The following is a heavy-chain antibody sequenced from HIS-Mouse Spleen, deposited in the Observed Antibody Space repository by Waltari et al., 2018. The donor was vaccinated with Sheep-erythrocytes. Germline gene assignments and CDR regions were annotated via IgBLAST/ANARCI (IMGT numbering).Heavy chain of an antibody. Sequence: EVQLVESGGGLVQPGRSLRLSCAASGFTFDDYAIHWVRQVPGKGLEWVSGISWNSGSIGYADSVKGRFTISRDNAKNSLYLQMNSLRAEDTALYYCAKAPGRRRYYFDYWGQGTLVTVSS. CDR2: ISWNSGSI. CDR1: GFTFDDYA. D-gene: IGHD7-27*01. J-gene: IGHJ4*02. CDR3: AKAPGRRRYYFDY. V-gene: IGHV3-9*01.